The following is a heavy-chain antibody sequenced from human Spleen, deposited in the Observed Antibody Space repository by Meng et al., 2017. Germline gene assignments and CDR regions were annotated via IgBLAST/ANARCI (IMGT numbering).Heavy chain of an antibody. D-gene: IGHD3-9*01. CDR1: GGSVSSANYY. V-gene: IGHV4-61*01. CDR3: ARDHRATYYDISPDLYYFDY. Sequence: SETLSLTCTVSGGSVSSANYYWSWIRQPPGKGLEHIGYVYYSGSTSYSGSTNYNPSLKSRVTTSVDTSKNQISLKLSSVTAADTAVYYCARDHRATYYDISPDLYYFDYWGQGTLVTVSS. CDR2: VYYSGSTSYSGST. J-gene: IGHJ4*02.